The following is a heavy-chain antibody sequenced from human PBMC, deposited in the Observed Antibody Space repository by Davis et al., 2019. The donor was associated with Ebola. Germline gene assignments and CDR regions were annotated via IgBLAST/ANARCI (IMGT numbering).Heavy chain of an antibody. D-gene: IGHD5-18*01. CDR1: GFTFSSYD. V-gene: IGHV3-13*01. CDR3: ARVRFGDTAVDY. J-gene: IGHJ4*02. Sequence: PGGSLRLSCAASGFTFSSYDMHWVRQGTGKGLEWVSAIGTAGDTYYPGSVKGRFTISRENAKNSLYLQMNSLRAGDTAVYYCARVRFGDTAVDYWGQGTLVTVSS. CDR2: IGTAGDT.